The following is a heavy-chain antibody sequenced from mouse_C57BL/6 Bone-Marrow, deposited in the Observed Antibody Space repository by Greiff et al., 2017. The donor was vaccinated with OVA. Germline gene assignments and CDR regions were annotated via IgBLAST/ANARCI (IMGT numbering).Heavy chain of an antibody. D-gene: IGHD1-1*01. CDR3: ARYGSGHWYFDV. CDR1: GYTFTSYW. J-gene: IGHJ1*03. Sequence: QVQLQQPGAELVMPGASVKLSCKASGYTFTSYWMHWVKQRPGQGLEWIGEIDPSDSYTTYNQKFKGKSTLTVDKSSSTAYMQLSSLTSEDSAVYYCARYGSGHWYFDVWGTGTTVTVSS. V-gene: IGHV1-69*01. CDR2: IDPSDSYT.